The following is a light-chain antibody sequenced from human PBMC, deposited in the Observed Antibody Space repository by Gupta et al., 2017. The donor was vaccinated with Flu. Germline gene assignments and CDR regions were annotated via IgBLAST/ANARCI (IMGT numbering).Light chain of an antibody. Sequence: EIVLTQSPATLSVSLGERATLSCRASQSVTSTLAWYQQKPGKPPRLLIYDASTRATGIPARLRGSGCGKELTLTISSRQYEDFACYYFHQDDNRPPRTFGQGTKV. CDR1: QSVTST. V-gene: IGKV3-15*01. J-gene: IGKJ1*01. CDR3: HQDDNRPPRT. CDR2: DAS.